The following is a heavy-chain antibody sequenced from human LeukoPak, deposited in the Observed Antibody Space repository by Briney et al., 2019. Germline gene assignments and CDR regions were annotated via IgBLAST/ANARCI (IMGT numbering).Heavy chain of an antibody. J-gene: IGHJ3*02. CDR2: ISSSSSYI. Sequence: GGSLRLSCAASGFTFSSYSMNWVRQAPGKGLEWVPSISSSSSYIYYADSVKGRFTISRDNAKNSLYLQMNSLRAEDTAVYYCARDLGRSGWYFSNDAFDIWGQGTMVTVSS. CDR1: GFTFSSYS. V-gene: IGHV3-21*01. D-gene: IGHD6-19*01. CDR3: ARDLGRSGWYFSNDAFDI.